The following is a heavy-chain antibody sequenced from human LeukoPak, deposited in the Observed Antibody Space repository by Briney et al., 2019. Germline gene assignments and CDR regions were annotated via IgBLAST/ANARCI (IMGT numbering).Heavy chain of an antibody. CDR2: INPNSGGT. Sequence: ASVKVSCKASGYTFTGYYMHWVRQAPGQGLEWMGWINPNSGGTNYAQKFQGRVTMTRDTSISTAYMELSRLRSDDTAVYYCVRASAGIVVVVAAFDYWGQGTLVTVSS. CDR3: VRASAGIVVVVAAFDY. J-gene: IGHJ4*02. V-gene: IGHV1-2*02. CDR1: GYTFTGYY. D-gene: IGHD2-15*01.